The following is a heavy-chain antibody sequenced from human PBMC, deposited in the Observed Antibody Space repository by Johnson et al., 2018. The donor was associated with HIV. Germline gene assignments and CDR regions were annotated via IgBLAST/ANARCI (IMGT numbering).Heavy chain of an antibody. V-gene: IGHV3-11*04. CDR2: ISPSGSSI. Sequence: QVQLVESGGGLVKPGGSLRLSCAASGFIFSDYYMSWIRQAPGKGMEWVSYISPSGSSINYADSVKGRFTISRDNSKNTLYLQMNSLRAEDTAVYYCARDSGVDAFDIWGQGTMFTVSS. J-gene: IGHJ3*02. D-gene: IGHD3-10*01. CDR1: GFIFSDYY. CDR3: ARDSGVDAFDI.